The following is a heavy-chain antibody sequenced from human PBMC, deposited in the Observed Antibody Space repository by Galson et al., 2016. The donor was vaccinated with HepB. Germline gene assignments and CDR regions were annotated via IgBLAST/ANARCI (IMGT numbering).Heavy chain of an antibody. D-gene: IGHD1-26*01. Sequence: SVKVSCKASGYTFVNFGLSWVRQTPGQGLEWVGWVSPYTGKTIYAQKFQGRVTLTTDTSTTTAYMDLRSLTSDDTAVYFCARDGRDYTGSYYPPFDYWGQGTLVTVSS. V-gene: IGHV1-18*01. CDR2: VSPYTGKT. CDR1: GYTFVNFG. CDR3: ARDGRDYTGSYYPPFDY. J-gene: IGHJ4*02.